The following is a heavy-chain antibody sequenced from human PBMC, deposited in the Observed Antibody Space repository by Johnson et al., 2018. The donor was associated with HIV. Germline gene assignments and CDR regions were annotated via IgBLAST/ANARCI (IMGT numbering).Heavy chain of an antibody. J-gene: IGHJ3*01. V-gene: IGHV3-20*04. CDR1: GCPRIIYG. D-gene: IGHD5-12*01. CDR3: ATGDDDGF. Sequence: VHLVDSGTGLAQPEECLRLSCAAPGCPRIIYGISWVRQAPGKGLEWVSGIARHGGSTGYAYSVKGRFTISRDNAKNTLYLQMNSLNTDDTAFYYCATGDDDGFWGQGTMVTVSS. CDR2: IARHGGST.